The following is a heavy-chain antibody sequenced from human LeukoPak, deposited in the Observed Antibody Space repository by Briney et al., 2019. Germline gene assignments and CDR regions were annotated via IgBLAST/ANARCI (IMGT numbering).Heavy chain of an antibody. V-gene: IGHV4-59*01. Sequence: KASETLSRTCSVSGGSISSYYWSWIRQPPGKGLEWIGYIFYSGSSNYNPSLKSQVTMSVDTSENQLSLKLRSVTAADTALYYCARAHTSNWYMDYWGQGILYTVSS. CDR1: GGSISSYY. D-gene: IGHD6-13*01. J-gene: IGHJ4*01. CDR3: ARAHTSNWYMDY. CDR2: IFYSGSS.